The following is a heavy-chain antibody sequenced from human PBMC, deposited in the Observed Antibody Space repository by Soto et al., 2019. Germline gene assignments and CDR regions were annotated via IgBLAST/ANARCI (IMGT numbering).Heavy chain of an antibody. CDR3: ARGRWLRSAFDY. Sequence: QVQLQQWGAGLLKPSETLSLTCAVYGGSFSGYYWSWIRQPPGKGLEWIGEINHSGSTNYNPSLKRRVTRSVDTSKNQFSLKLSSVTAADTAVYYCARGRWLRSAFDYWGPGTLVTVSS. CDR2: INHSGST. CDR1: GGSFSGYY. J-gene: IGHJ4*02. D-gene: IGHD5-12*01. V-gene: IGHV4-34*01.